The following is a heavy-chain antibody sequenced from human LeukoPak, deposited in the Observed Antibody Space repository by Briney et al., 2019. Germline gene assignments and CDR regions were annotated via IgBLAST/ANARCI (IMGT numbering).Heavy chain of an antibody. CDR2: IYPGDSDT. J-gene: IGHJ4*02. Sequence: GESLKISCKGSGYDDFCSYWIGWVRQMPGKGLEWMGIIYPGDSDTRYSPSFQGQVTISADKSTSTASLQWSSLKASDTAMYYCARRHRGSRSFDYWGQGILVTVSS. CDR1: GYDDFCSYW. D-gene: IGHD1-26*01. CDR3: ARRHRGSRSFDY. V-gene: IGHV5-51*01.